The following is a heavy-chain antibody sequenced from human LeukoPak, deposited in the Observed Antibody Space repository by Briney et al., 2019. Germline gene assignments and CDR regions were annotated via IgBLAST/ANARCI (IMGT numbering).Heavy chain of an antibody. Sequence: GGSLRLSCAASGFTFSSYWMSWVRQAPGKGLEWVANIKQDGSEKYYVDSVKGRFTISRDNAKNSLYLQMNSLRAEDTAVYYCAREGSGWYNYHYGMDVWGQGTTVTVSS. D-gene: IGHD6-19*01. J-gene: IGHJ6*02. CDR1: GFTFSSYW. V-gene: IGHV3-7*01. CDR3: AREGSGWYNYHYGMDV. CDR2: IKQDGSEK.